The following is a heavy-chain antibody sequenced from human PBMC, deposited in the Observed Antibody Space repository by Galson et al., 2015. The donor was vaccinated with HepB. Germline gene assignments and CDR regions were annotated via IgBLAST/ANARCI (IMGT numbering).Heavy chain of an antibody. J-gene: IGHJ4*02. D-gene: IGHD3-16*01. V-gene: IGHV3-30*04. CDR2: LSSHGDNE. CDR3: ARTFYFDY. CDR1: GFTFSSYA. Sequence: SLRLSCAASGFTFSSYAMNWVRQAPGKGLEWVAVLSSHGDNEYYADSVKGRFTISRDNSENTVYLQMHSLRVEDTAVYYCARTFYFDYWGQGTLVTGSS.